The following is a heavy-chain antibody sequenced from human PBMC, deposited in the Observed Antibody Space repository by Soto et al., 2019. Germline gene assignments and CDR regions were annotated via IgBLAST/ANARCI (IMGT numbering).Heavy chain of an antibody. D-gene: IGHD1-26*01. CDR3: ARWDFSTPITNYDY. CDR1: GASFSSGGYY. V-gene: IGHV4-31*03. Sequence: PSETLSLTCSVSGASFSSGGYYWSWIRQHPLKGLEWIGYIYHSGTTYYNPSLESRVTISINTSENQFSLKLSSVTAADTAVYYCARWDFSTPITNYDYWGQGGLVTVSS. CDR2: IYHSGTT. J-gene: IGHJ4*02.